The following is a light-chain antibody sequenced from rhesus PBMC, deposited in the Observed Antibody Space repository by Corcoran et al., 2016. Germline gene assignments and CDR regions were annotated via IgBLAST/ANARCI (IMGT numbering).Light chain of an antibody. J-gene: IGKJ4*01. CDR3: QHYYDNTLT. CDR2: AVS. Sequence: DIQMTQSPSALSASVGDRVTISCRASQNTYSNLAWYQQTPGKAPKLLIYAVSSLQTGIPSRFSGSGSGADFTLTISSLQPEDSATYYCQHYYDNTLTFGGGTKVEIK. V-gene: IGKV1S8*01. CDR1: QNTYSN.